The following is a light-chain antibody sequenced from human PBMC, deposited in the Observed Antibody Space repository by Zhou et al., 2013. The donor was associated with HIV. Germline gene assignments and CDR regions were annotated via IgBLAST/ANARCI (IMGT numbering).Light chain of an antibody. CDR2: AAS. CDR3: QQSYTTPYT. J-gene: IGKJ2*01. V-gene: IGKV1-39*01. CDR1: QSISSY. Sequence: DIQMTQSPSSLAAFVGDRVTITCRASQSISSYLNWYQQKPGKAPNLLIYAASTLQSGVPSRFSGSASGTDFTLTIARLQPEDLGTYYCQQSYTTPYTFGQGTKLEI.